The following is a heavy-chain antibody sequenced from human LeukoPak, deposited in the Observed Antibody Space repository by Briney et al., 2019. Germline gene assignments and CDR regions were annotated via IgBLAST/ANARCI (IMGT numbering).Heavy chain of an antibody. CDR2: IYYSGST. Sequence: ETLSLTCTVSGGSISSYYWSWIRQPPGKGLEWIGYIYYSGSTNYNPSLKSRVTISVDTSKNQFSLKLSSVTAADTAVYYCARDIYCDSSGYSYYFDYWGQGTLVTVSS. CDR1: GGSISSYY. D-gene: IGHD3-22*01. V-gene: IGHV4-59*01. CDR3: ARDIYCDSSGYSYYFDY. J-gene: IGHJ4*02.